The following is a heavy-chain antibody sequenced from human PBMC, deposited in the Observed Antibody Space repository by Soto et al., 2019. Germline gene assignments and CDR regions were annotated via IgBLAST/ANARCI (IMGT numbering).Heavy chain of an antibody. J-gene: IGHJ3*02. D-gene: IGHD1-20*01. CDR2: IYYSGSA. Sequence: QVQLQESGPGLVKPSETLSLTCSVSGGSMDHFYWSWIRQPPGKGLEWIGDIYYSGSANYNPSLNRRVTIPVDTSNNQFSLTLSSVTAADTAVYLCAREGRITTLLDAFDIWGQGTTVTVSS. V-gene: IGHV4-59*01. CDR1: GGSMDHFY. CDR3: AREGRITTLLDAFDI.